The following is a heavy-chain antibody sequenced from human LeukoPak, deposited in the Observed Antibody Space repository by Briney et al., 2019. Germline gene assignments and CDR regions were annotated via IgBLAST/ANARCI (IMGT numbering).Heavy chain of an antibody. CDR1: GFTFDDYA. CDR2: ITWNSGSI. CDR3: AKDTLRYRYGPTDY. V-gene: IGHV3-9*01. J-gene: IGHJ4*02. Sequence: GGSLRLSCVASGFTFDDYAMHWVRQAPGKGLEWVSGITWNSGSIVYADSVKGRFTISRDNAKKSLYLQMNSLRAEDTALYYCAKDTLRYRYGPTDYWGQGTLVTVSS. D-gene: IGHD5-18*01.